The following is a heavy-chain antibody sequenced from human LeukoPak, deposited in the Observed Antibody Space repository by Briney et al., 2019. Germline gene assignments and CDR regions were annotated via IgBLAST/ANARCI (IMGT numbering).Heavy chain of an antibody. D-gene: IGHD2-15*01. CDR1: GYTFTGYD. J-gene: IGHJ3*02. CDR3: AREVRGWAFDI. CDR2: INPNSGGT. V-gene: IGHV1-2*02. Sequence: ASVKVSCKASGYTFTGYDIHWVRQAPGQGLEWMGWINPNSGGTNYAQKFQGRVTMTRDTSISTAYMELSRLRSDDKAVYYCAREVRGWAFDIWGQGTMVTVSS.